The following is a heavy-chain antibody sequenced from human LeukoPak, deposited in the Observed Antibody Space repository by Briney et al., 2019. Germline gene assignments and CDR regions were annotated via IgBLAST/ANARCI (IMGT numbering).Heavy chain of an antibody. CDR2: INHSGST. J-gene: IGHJ4*02. V-gene: IGHV4-34*01. D-gene: IGHD3-9*01. CDR1: GGSFSGYY. Sequence: SETLSLTCAVYGGSFSGYYWSRIRQPPGKGLEWIGEINHSGSTNYNPSLKSRVPISVDTSKNQFSLKLSSVTAADTAVYYCARTLLLRYFDWLLGSHFDYWGQGTLVTVSS. CDR3: ARTLLLRYFDWLLGSHFDY.